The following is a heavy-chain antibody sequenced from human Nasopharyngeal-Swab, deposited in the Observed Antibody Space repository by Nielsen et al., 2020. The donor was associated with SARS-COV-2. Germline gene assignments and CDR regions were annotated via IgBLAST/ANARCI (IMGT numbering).Heavy chain of an antibody. D-gene: IGHD4-17*01. Sequence: SVKVSCKASGGTFSSYAISWVRQAPGQGLEWMGGIIPIFGTANYAQKFQGRVTITADESTSTAYMELSSLRSEDTAVYYCARVDSTVTTEWYFDLWGRGTLVTVSS. CDR1: GGTFSSYA. V-gene: IGHV1-69*13. CDR3: ARVDSTVTTEWYFDL. J-gene: IGHJ2*01. CDR2: IIPIFGTA.